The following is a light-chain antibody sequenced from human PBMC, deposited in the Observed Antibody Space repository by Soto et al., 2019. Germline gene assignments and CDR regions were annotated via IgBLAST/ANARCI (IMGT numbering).Light chain of an antibody. CDR1: SSDVGGYNY. CDR2: GVS. CDR3: SSYTTSSTFV. Sequence: QSVLTQPASVSGSPGQSITIPCTGTSSDVGGYNYVSWYQHHPGKAPKLMIYGVSNRPSGVSNRFSGSKSGNTASLTISGLQAEDEADYYCSSYTTSSTFVFANGTKGTVL. V-gene: IGLV2-14*01. J-gene: IGLJ1*01.